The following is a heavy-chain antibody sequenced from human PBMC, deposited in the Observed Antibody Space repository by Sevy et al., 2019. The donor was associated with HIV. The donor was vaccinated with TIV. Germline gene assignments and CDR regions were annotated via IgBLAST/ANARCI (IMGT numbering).Heavy chain of an antibody. V-gene: IGHV5-51*01. CDR2: IHPGDSDT. Sequence: GESLKISCKASGYIFTSNWIGWVRQMPGKGLEWMGIIHPGDSDTRYTPSFRGQVTRSADKSISTAYLQWSSLMASDTAIYYCARPVYSSSSGGTYYYSAMDVWGQGTTVTVSS. CDR1: GYIFTSNW. CDR3: ARPVYSSSSGGTYYYSAMDV. D-gene: IGHD6-6*01. J-gene: IGHJ6*02.